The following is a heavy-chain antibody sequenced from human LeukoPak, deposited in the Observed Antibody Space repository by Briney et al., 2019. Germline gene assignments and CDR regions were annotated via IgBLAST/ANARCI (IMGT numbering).Heavy chain of an antibody. CDR1: DGSISSSGYY. D-gene: IGHD3-16*01. V-gene: IGHV4-31*03. Sequence: TLSLTCTVSDGSISSSGYYWTWIRQHPGRGLEWIRQIYHTGTPYYSPSLENRLTISLDRSKTEFSLRLNSVTAADTAVYYCAGGYDSLQVGYWGQATLVAV. CDR3: AGGYDSLQVGY. CDR2: IYHTGTP. J-gene: IGHJ4*02.